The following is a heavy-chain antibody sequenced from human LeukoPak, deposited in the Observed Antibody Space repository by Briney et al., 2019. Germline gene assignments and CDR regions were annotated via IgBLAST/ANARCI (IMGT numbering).Heavy chain of an antibody. CDR1: GGSISSYY. D-gene: IGHD3-3*01. CDR3: ARGVVSHYYYYNYMDV. V-gene: IGHV4-59*01. Sequence: PSETLSLTCTVSGGSISSYYWSWIRQPPGKGLEWIGYIYYSGSTNYNPSLKSRVTISVDTSKNQFFLKLSSVTAADTAVYYCARGVVSHYYYYNYMDVWGKGTTVTVSS. J-gene: IGHJ6*03. CDR2: IYYSGST.